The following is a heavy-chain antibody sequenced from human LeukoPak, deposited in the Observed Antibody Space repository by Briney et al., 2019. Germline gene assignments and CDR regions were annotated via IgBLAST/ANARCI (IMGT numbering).Heavy chain of an antibody. Sequence: GGSLRLSCAASGFTFSSIAMTWVRQAPGKGLEWVSSIRSNGDTTYNADSVKGRFTISRDNSKNTLYLQMDSLRVEDTAIYYCAKGQELDDGVFDSWGQGTLVTVSS. CDR1: GFTFSSIA. V-gene: IGHV3-23*01. J-gene: IGHJ4*02. CDR2: IRSNGDTT. CDR3: AKGQELDDGVFDS. D-gene: IGHD1-1*01.